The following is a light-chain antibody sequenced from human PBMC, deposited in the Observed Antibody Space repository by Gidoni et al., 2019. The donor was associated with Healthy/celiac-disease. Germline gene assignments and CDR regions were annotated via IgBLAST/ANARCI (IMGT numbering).Light chain of an antibody. CDR1: QVISSF. Sequence: PPSLSASVGDRVTITCRASQVISSFLNWYQQRPGKAPKLLIYAASSLQSGVPSRFSGSGSGTDFTLTISSLQPEDFATYYCQQSYNTPRTFGQGTKVEIK. V-gene: IGKV1-39*01. CDR2: AAS. J-gene: IGKJ1*01. CDR3: QQSYNTPRT.